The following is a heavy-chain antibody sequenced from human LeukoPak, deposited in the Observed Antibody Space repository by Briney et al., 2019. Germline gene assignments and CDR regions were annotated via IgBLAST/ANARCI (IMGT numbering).Heavy chain of an antibody. CDR2: INPNSGGT. Sequence: GASVKVSCKASGYTFTGYYMHWVRQAPGQGLEWMGRINPNSGGTNYAQKLQGRVTMTTDTSTSTAYMELRSLRSDDTAVYYCARMETLYSRPDYWGQGTLVTVSS. CDR1: GYTFTGYY. J-gene: IGHJ4*02. CDR3: ARMETLYSRPDY. D-gene: IGHD3-16*01. V-gene: IGHV1-2*06.